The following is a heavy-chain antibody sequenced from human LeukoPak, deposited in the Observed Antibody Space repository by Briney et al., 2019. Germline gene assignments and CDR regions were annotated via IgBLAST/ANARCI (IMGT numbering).Heavy chain of an antibody. V-gene: IGHV3-33*01. D-gene: IGHD3-10*01. CDR2: IWYDGSNT. J-gene: IGHJ4*02. CDR3: ARDLRKGTHFDY. CDR1: GFTFSTYG. Sequence: PGRSLRLSCAASGFTFSTYGMHWVRQAPGEGLEWVAVIWYDGSNTYYADSVKGRFTISRDNSKNTLYLQMNSLRAEDTAVYYCARDLRKGTHFDYWGQGTLVTVSS.